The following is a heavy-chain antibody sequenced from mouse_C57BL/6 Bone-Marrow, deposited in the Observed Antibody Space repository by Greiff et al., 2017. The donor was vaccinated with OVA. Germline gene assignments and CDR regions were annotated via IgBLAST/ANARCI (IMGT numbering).Heavy chain of an antibody. D-gene: IGHD1-1*01. CDR2: IWGDGST. Sequence: VMLVESGPGLVAPSQSLSITCTVSGFSLTSYGVSWVRQPPGKGLEWLGVIWGDGSTNYHSALISRLSISKDNSKSQVFLKLNSLQTDDTATYYCAKDGLDYGGSYWYFDVWGTGTTVTVSS. J-gene: IGHJ1*03. CDR3: AKDGLDYGGSYWYFDV. CDR1: GFSLTSYG. V-gene: IGHV2-3*01.